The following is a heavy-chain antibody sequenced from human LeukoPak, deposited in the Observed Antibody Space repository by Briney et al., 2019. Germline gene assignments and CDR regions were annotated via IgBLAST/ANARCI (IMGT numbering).Heavy chain of an antibody. D-gene: IGHD4-17*01. CDR3: ASAMTTVTLFDY. J-gene: IGHJ4*02. CDR2: ISSSSSYI. V-gene: IGHV3-21*01. Sequence: GGSLRLSCAASGFTFSSYSMNWVRQAPGEGLEWVSSISSSSSYIYYADSVKGRFTISRDNAKNSLYLQMNSLRAEDTAVYYCASAMTTVTLFDYWGQGTLVTVSS. CDR1: GFTFSSYS.